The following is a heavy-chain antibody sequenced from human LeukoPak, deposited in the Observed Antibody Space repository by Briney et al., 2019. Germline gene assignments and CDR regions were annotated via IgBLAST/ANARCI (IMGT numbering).Heavy chain of an antibody. Sequence: GGSLRLSCALSGFTSTNYEMNWVRQAPGEGLEWVSYISSSGNTIYYADSVKGRFTISRDNAKNSLYLQMNSLRAEDTAVYYCARRIGILTGYGMDVWGKGTTVTVSS. CDR1: GFTSTNYE. D-gene: IGHD3-9*01. V-gene: IGHV3-48*03. J-gene: IGHJ6*04. CDR3: ARRIGILTGYGMDV. CDR2: ISSSGNTI.